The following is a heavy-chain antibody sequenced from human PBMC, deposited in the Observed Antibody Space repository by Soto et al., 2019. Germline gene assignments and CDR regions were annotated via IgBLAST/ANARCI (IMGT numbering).Heavy chain of an antibody. J-gene: IGHJ5*02. CDR2: MHYRGST. CDR1: GDSFRSSDYY. CDR3: ARPGYSSSWYWFDP. D-gene: IGHD6-13*01. Sequence: QLQLQESGPGLVKPSETLSLTCAVSGDSFRSSDYYWGWIRRPPNKGLEWIGSMHYRGSTFYNPSLKSRVTISVDTSKNQFSLKLTSVTAADTAVYYCARPGYSSSWYWFDPWGQGTLVTVSS. V-gene: IGHV4-39*01.